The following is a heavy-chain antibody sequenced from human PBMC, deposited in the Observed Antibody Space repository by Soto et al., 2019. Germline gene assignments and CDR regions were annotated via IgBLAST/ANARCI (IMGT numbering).Heavy chain of an antibody. CDR1: GFTFSSYA. Sequence: EVQLLESGGGLVQPGGSLRLSCAASGFTFSSYAMSWVRQAPGKGLEWVSAISDSGGSTYYADSVKGRFTIFRDNSKNPLYLQMNSLRAEDTAVYYGAKDRLPGIAAAGDCDYWGQGTLVTFSS. D-gene: IGHD6-13*01. CDR2: ISDSGGST. CDR3: AKDRLPGIAAAGDCDY. V-gene: IGHV3-23*01. J-gene: IGHJ4*02.